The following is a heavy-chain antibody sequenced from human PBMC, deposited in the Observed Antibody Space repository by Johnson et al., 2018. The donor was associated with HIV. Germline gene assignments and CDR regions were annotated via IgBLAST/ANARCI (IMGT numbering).Heavy chain of an antibody. CDR1: GFTFDDYA. CDR2: ISWNSGSI. V-gene: IGHV3-9*01. D-gene: IGHD1-7*01. Sequence: EVQLVESGGRVVRPGGSLRLSCAASGFTFDDYAMHWVRQAPGKGLEWVSGISWNSGSIGYADSVKGRFTISRDNAKNSLYLQMNSLRAEDTALYYCAKAQTGTTGAFDIWGQGTMVTVSS. CDR3: AKAQTGTTGAFDI. J-gene: IGHJ3*02.